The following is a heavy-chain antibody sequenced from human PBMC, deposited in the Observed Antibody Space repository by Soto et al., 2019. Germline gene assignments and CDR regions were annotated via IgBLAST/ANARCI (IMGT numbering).Heavy chain of an antibody. CDR3: ARDLFEAARRGEYAFDI. CDR2: IKQDGSEK. D-gene: IGHD3-16*01. J-gene: IGHJ3*02. CDR1: AFTFSSYW. Sequence: GGSLRLYCAASAFTFSSYWMSWVRQAPGKGLEWVANIKQDGSEKYYVDSVKGRFTISRDNAKNSLYLQMNSLRAEDTAVYYCARDLFEAARRGEYAFDIWGQGTMVTVSS. V-gene: IGHV3-7*03.